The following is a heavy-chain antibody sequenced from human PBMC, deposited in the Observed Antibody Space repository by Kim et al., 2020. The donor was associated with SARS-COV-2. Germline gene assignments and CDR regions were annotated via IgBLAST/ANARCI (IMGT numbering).Heavy chain of an antibody. CDR2: NT. V-gene: IGHV1-3*01. J-gene: IGHJ4*02. Sequence: NTSYSQKFQGRASITRDTSATTAYLELGGLISEDTAVYYCAREAVAGSFDYWGQGSLVTVSS. D-gene: IGHD6-19*01. CDR3: AREAVAGSFDY.